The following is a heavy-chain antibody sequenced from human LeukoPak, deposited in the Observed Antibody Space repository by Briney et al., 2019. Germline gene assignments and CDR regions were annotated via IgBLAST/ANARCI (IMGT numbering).Heavy chain of an antibody. CDR3: ARDAPGSAEMDV. V-gene: IGHV1-2*02. CDR1: GYTFTGYY. D-gene: IGHD6-25*01. Sequence: GASVKVSCTASGYTFTGYYMHWVRQAPGQGLEWMGWINPNSGGTNYAQKFQGRVTMTRDTSISTAYMELSRLRSDDTAVYYCARDAPGSAEMDVWGKGTTVTVSS. CDR2: INPNSGGT. J-gene: IGHJ6*04.